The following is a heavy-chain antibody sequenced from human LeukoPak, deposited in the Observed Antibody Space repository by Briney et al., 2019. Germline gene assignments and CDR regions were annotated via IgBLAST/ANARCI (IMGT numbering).Heavy chain of an antibody. CDR3: ARFELDSGGYASNFDS. CDR1: GFTFSSHG. D-gene: IGHD3-22*01. Sequence: PGGSLRLSCEASGFTFSSHGMHWVRQAPGKGLEWVAVISYDENNKYYADSVKGRFTISRDNSKNTLYLQMNTLRAEDTAVYYCARFELDSGGYASNFDSWGQGTLVTVSS. CDR2: ISYDENNK. V-gene: IGHV3-30*03. J-gene: IGHJ4*02.